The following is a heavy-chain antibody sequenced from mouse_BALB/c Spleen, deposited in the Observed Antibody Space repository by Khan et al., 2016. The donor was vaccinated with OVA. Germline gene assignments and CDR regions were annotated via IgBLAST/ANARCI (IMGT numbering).Heavy chain of an antibody. CDR1: GFTFSTYG. CDR3: ARLAYYYNSEGFAY. Sequence: EVQLQESGGDLVKPGGSLKLSCAASGFTFSTYGMSWVRQTPDKRLEWVATISSGGSYTYYPDNVKGRFTISRDNAKNTLYLQMSSLKSEDTAMYYCARLAYYYNSEGFAYWGRGTLVTVSA. CDR2: ISSGGSYT. D-gene: IGHD1-1*01. V-gene: IGHV5-6*01. J-gene: IGHJ3*01.